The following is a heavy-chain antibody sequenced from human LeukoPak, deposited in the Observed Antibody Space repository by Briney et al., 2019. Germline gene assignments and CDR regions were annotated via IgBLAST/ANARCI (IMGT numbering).Heavy chain of an antibody. V-gene: IGHV1-2*06. CDR2: IDPDSGVT. CDR3: ARDQARTTTWYLYMNY. Sequence: ASVKVSCKASGYTFTDYYIHWVRQAPGQGREWMGRIDPDSGVTNSAQNFQGRVTMTRDTSITTAYMELSGLRSDDTAVYYCARDQARTTTWYLYMNYWGQGTLVTVSS. D-gene: IGHD3/OR15-3a*01. J-gene: IGHJ4*02. CDR1: GYTFTDYY.